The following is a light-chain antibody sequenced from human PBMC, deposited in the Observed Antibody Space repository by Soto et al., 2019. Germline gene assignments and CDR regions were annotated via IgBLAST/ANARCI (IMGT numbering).Light chain of an antibody. CDR3: QQYNSYPIT. CDR1: QDISSW. J-gene: IGKJ5*01. V-gene: IGKV1D-16*01. CDR2: AAS. Sequence: IQMTQSPSSLSASVGDRVTITCRASQDISSWLVWYQQKPEKAPKSLIYAASNLQSGVPSRFSGSGSGTDFTLTISSLQPEDFATYYCQQYNSYPITFGQGTRLEIK.